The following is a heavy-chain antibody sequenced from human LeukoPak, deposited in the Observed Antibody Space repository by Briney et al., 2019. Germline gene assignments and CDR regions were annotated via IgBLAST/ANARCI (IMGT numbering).Heavy chain of an antibody. D-gene: IGHD4-23*01. CDR1: GGSISRGDYY. J-gene: IGHJ5*02. CDR2: IYYSGST. Sequence: PSETLSLTCTVSGGSISRGDYYWSWIRQPPGKGLEWIGYIYYSGSTYYNPSLKSRVTISVGTSENQFSLKLSSVTAADTAVYYCAREPTVGGNPWGQGTLVTVSS. CDR3: AREPTVGGNP. V-gene: IGHV4-30-4*02.